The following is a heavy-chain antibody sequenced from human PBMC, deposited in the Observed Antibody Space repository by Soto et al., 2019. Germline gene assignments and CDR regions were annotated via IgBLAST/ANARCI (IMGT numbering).Heavy chain of an antibody. J-gene: IGHJ4*02. V-gene: IGHV3-73*01. Sequence: GGSLRLSCAASGFTFSGSAMHWVRQASGKGLEWVGRIRSKANSYATAYAASVKGRFTISRDDSKNTAYLQMNSLKTEDTAVYYCTGQLSLPFDYWGQGTLVTVSS. CDR2: IRSKANSYAT. CDR1: GFTFSGSA. CDR3: TGQLSLPFDY. D-gene: IGHD6-13*01.